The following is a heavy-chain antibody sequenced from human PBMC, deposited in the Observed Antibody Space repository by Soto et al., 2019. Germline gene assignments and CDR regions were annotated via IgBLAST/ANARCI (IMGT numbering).Heavy chain of an antibody. CDR3: ARDKAGRRLGELLGGMDV. CDR1: GGTFSSNA. J-gene: IGHJ6*02. V-gene: IGHV1-69*13. Sequence: GASVKVSCKASGGTFSSNAISWVRQAPGQGLEWMGGIIPIFGTANYAQKFQGRVTITADESTSTAYMELSSLRSEDTAVYYCARDKAGRRLGELLGGMDVWGQWTTVTVSS. D-gene: IGHD3-10*01. CDR2: IIPIFGTA.